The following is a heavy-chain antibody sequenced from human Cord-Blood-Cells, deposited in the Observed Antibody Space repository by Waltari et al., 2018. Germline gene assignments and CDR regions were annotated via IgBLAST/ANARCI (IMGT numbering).Heavy chain of an antibody. D-gene: IGHD2-2*01. V-gene: IGHV4-34*01. J-gene: IGHJ4*02. Sequence: QVQLQQWGAGLLKPSETLSLTCAIYGGSFSGYYWSWIRQPPGKGLEWIGEINHSGSTNHNPSLKSRVTISVDTSKNQFSLKLSSVTAADTAVYYCARGHGELLSSTSCFDYWGQGTLVTVSS. CDR2: INHSGST. CDR1: GGSFSGYY. CDR3: ARGHGELLSSTSCFDY.